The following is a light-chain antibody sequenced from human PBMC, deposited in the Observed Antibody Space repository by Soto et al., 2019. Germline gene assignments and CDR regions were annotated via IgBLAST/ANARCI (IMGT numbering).Light chain of an antibody. CDR2: DAY. CDR1: QTINRK. Sequence: DIQMTQSPSTLSASVGDRVAITCRASQTINRKLAWYQKKPGKAPKLLISDAYNLESGVPSRFSGSGSGTEFTLTIGSLQPDDFATYYCQQYETYFRYTFGQGTKLDIK. J-gene: IGKJ2*01. CDR3: QQYETYFRYT. V-gene: IGKV1-5*01.